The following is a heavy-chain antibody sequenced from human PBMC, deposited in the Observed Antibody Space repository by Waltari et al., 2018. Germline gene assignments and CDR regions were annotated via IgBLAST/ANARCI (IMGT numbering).Heavy chain of an antibody. Sequence: EVQLLESGGGLVQPGGSLRLSCAASGFPFRIYAMSWFRQAPGKGLGWVSSSSGSGAAIYYADSVKGRFTISRDNSKNTLYLQMISLRAEDTAVYYCAEAGLYVRDYYYDYSMGVWGQGTTVTVSS. CDR3: AEAGLYVRDYYYDYSMGV. V-gene: IGHV3-23*01. D-gene: IGHD3-16*01. CDR1: GFPFRIYA. CDR2: SSGSGAAI. J-gene: IGHJ6*02.